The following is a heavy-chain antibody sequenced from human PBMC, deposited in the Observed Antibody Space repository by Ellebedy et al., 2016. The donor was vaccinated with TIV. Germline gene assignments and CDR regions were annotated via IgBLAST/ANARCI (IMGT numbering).Heavy chain of an antibody. CDR2: FYYSGST. D-gene: IGHD6-13*01. Sequence: MPSETLSLTCTVSGDSISSYYWSWIRQPPGKGLEWIGSFYYSGSTYYNPSLKSRVSISADKSKNQFSLKLNSVTAADTAVYYCAGDEYSSTWYKYWGQGSLVTVSS. V-gene: IGHV4-59*12. CDR1: GDSISSYY. J-gene: IGHJ4*02. CDR3: AGDEYSSTWYKY.